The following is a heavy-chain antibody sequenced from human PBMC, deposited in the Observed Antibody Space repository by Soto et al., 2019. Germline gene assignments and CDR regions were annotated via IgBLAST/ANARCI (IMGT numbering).Heavy chain of an antibody. D-gene: IGHD3-3*01. Sequence: SSETLSLTCTVSGGSISSYYWSWIRQPPGKGLEWIGYIYYSGSTNYNPSLKSRVTISVDTSKNQFSLKLSSVTAADTAVYYCARVTTNYDFWSGLTLEYCYMDVWGKGTTVTVSS. CDR2: IYYSGST. J-gene: IGHJ6*03. CDR1: GGSISSYY. CDR3: ARVTTNYDFWSGLTLEYCYMDV. V-gene: IGHV4-59*01.